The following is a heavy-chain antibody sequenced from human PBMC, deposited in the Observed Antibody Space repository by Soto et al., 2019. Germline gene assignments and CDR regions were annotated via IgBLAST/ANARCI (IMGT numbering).Heavy chain of an antibody. D-gene: IGHD3-3*01. CDR3: AKDTYDFRPTYYFDY. Sequence: QVQLVESGGGVVQPGRSLRLSCAASGFTFSSYGMHWVRQAPGKGLEWVAVISYDGSNKYYADSVKGRFTISRDNSKNAMYLQMNSLRAEDTAVYYCAKDTYDFRPTYYFDYCGQGTLVTVST. V-gene: IGHV3-30*18. CDR2: ISYDGSNK. J-gene: IGHJ4*02. CDR1: GFTFSSYG.